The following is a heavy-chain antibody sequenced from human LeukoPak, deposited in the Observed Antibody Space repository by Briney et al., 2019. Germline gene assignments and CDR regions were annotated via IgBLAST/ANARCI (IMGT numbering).Heavy chain of an antibody. CDR3: ARRAGDYSHPYDY. Sequence: AGGSLRLSCAASGFTFSGSGMHWVRQAPGKGLEWVSFIYTTGNTHNSDSVKGRFTISRDSSKNTLYLQMNSLRAEDTAVYYCARRAGDYSHPYDYWGQGTLVTVSS. CDR1: GFTFSGSG. D-gene: IGHD3-22*01. V-gene: IGHV3-53*01. J-gene: IGHJ4*02. CDR2: IYTTGNT.